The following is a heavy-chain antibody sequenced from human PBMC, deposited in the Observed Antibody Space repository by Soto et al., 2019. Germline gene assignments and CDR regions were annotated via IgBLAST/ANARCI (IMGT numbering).Heavy chain of an antibody. CDR1: GGTFTSTA. D-gene: IGHD6-13*01. Sequence: QVLLVQSSAEVKKPGSSVKVSCKASGGTFTSTAFSWVRQAPGQGLAWMGGIIPVLGTPNYAQKFQARLTVTADASTTTVHMELSSLRSDDTAVYYCASSAGLDHLLNYSGLNVWGQGTTVTVSS. CDR2: IIPVLGTP. V-gene: IGHV1-69*01. J-gene: IGHJ6*02. CDR3: ASSAGLDHLLNYSGLNV.